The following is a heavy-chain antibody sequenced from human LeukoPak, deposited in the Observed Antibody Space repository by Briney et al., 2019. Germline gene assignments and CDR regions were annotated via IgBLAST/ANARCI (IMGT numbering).Heavy chain of an antibody. J-gene: IGHJ3*02. CDR2: ISSSSSYI. CDR3: ARDPGAEHDAFDI. V-gene: IGHV3-21*01. D-gene: IGHD6-19*01. CDR1: GFTFSSYS. Sequence: RPGGSLRLSCAASGFTFSSYSMNWVRQAPGKGLEWVSSISSSSSYIYYADSVKGRFTISRDNAKNSLYLQMNSLRAEDTAAYYCARDPGAEHDAFDIWGQGTMVTVSS.